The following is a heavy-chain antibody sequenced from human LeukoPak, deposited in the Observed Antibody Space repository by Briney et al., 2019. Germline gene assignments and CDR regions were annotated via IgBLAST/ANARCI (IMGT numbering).Heavy chain of an antibody. D-gene: IGHD6-13*01. CDR3: SAAGTMGGGWFDP. Sequence: PSETLSLTYTVSGGSISSYYWSWIRQPPGKGLEWIGYIYYSGSTNYNPSLKSRVTISVDTSKNQFSLKLSSVTAADTAVYYCSAAGTMGGGWFDPWGQGTLVTVSS. CDR2: IYYSGST. CDR1: GGSISSYY. J-gene: IGHJ5*02. V-gene: IGHV4-59*08.